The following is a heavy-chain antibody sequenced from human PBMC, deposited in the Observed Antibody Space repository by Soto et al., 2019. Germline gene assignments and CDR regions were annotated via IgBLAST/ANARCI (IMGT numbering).Heavy chain of an antibody. D-gene: IGHD6-19*01. CDR1: GGSISGHY. CDR2: IFYSGST. V-gene: IGHV4-59*11. Sequence: SETLSLTCTVSGGSISGHYWTWIRQPPGKGLEWIGYIFYSGSTNYNPSLKSRVTISVDTSKNQFSLKLSSVTAADTAVYYCARVGSSGWSPDYWGPGTLVNVSS. J-gene: IGHJ4*02. CDR3: ARVGSSGWSPDY.